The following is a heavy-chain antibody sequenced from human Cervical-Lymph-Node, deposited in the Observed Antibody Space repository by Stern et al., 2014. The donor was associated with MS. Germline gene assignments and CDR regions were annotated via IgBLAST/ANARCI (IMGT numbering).Heavy chain of an antibody. CDR2: IYYSGST. Sequence: QLQLQESGPGLVKPSETLSLTCTVSGGSISSSSYYWGWIRQPPGKGLEWIGSIYYSGSTYYNPSLKSRVTISVDTSKNQFSLKLSSGTAADTAVYYCARPSESSGYHYWGQGTLVTVSS. CDR3: ARPSESSGYHY. CDR1: GGSISSSSYY. V-gene: IGHV4-39*01. D-gene: IGHD3-22*01. J-gene: IGHJ4*02.